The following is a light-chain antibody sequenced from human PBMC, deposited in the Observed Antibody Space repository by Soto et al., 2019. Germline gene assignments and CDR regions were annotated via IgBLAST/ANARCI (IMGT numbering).Light chain of an antibody. CDR2: DNN. Sequence: QSVLTQPPSVSAAPGQKVTISCSGTSSNIGSNYVSWYQHLPGAAPKVLIYDNNKRSSVIPDRFSGSQSGTLATLDITGLQTGDEADYYCGTGDSGLSAVFGGGTKLTVL. CDR3: GTGDSGLSAV. V-gene: IGLV1-51*01. J-gene: IGLJ2*01. CDR1: SSNIGSNY.